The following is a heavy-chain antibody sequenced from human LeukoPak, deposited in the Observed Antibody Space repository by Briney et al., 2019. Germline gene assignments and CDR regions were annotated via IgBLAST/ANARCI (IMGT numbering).Heavy chain of an antibody. Sequence: PGGSLRLSCAASGFTFSSYWMRWVRQAPGKGLEYVSGISNNGGSSFYADSVKGRFTISRDNSKNTLYLQMSSLRAEDTAVYYCVKITSVTGGDCWGQGTRLTVSS. J-gene: IGHJ4*02. V-gene: IGHV3-64D*09. CDR3: VKITSVTGGDC. D-gene: IGHD1-1*01. CDR2: ISNNGGSS. CDR1: GFTFSSYW.